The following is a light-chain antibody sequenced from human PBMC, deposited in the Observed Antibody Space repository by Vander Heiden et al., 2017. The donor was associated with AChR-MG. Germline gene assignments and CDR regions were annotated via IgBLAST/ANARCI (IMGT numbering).Light chain of an antibody. CDR1: LTIVDAS. J-gene: IGKJ1*01. Sequence: EIVLTQSSAILSLSPGARATLSCRASLTIVDASLAWFQQTPGQAPRLLMFGFSRRATGVPDRFIASGSGTDFTLSITRVEPEDFAVYFCQQYASLPWTFGRGTKLEIK. CDR3: QQYASLPWT. V-gene: IGKV3-20*01. CDR2: GFS.